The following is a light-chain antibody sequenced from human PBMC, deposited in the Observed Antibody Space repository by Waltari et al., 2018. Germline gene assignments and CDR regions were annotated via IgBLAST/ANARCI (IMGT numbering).Light chain of an antibody. CDR2: AAS. V-gene: IGKV1D-12*01. CDR1: QDIGNW. CDR3: QQANTFPPGVT. Sequence: DIQMTQSLSSVSASVGDRINISCRASQDIGNWLAWYQQKPGTAPKLLIYAASRLQRGVPARFSGSGFGTDFTLTIVSLQPEDFATYFCQQANTFPPGVTFGGGTKVEI. J-gene: IGKJ4*01.